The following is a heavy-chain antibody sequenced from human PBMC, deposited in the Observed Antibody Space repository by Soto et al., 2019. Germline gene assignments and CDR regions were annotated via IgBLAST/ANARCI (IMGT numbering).Heavy chain of an antibody. J-gene: IGHJ5*02. Sequence: SETLSLTCTVSGGSISSGGYYWSWIRHHPGKGLEWIGYIYYSGSTNYNPSLKSRVTISVDTSKNQFPLKLSSVTAADTAVYYCARDQVTIFGVVPTGWFDPWGQGTLVTVSS. D-gene: IGHD3-3*01. V-gene: IGHV4-61*08. CDR1: GGSISSGGYY. CDR3: ARDQVTIFGVVPTGWFDP. CDR2: IYYSGST.